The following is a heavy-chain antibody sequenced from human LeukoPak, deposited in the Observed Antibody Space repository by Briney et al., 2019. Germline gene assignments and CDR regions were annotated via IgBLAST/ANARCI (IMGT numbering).Heavy chain of an antibody. CDR1: GGSFSGYY. J-gene: IGHJ4*02. D-gene: IGHD5-12*01. CDR2: INHGGST. Sequence: PSETLSLTCAVYGGSFSGYYWSWIRQPPGKGLEWIGEINHGGSTNYNPSLKSRVTISVDTSKNQFSLKLSSVTAADTAVYYCASRVRGYSGYDPYYFDYWGQGTLVTVSS. V-gene: IGHV4-34*01. CDR3: ASRVRGYSGYDPYYFDY.